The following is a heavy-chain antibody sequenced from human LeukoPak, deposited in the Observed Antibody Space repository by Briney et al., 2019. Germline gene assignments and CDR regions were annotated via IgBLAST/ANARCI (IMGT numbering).Heavy chain of an antibody. V-gene: IGHV4-59*11. CDR2: IYYSGST. J-gene: IGHJ4*02. Sequence: PSETLSLTCTVSGGSISSHYWSWVRQPPGKGLEWIGYIYYSGSTKYNPSLQSRVTISVDTSKNQFSLKLSSVTAADTAVYYCARTDSSGWYVFDYWGQGTLVTVSS. CDR1: GGSISSHY. CDR3: ARTDSSGWYVFDY. D-gene: IGHD6-19*01.